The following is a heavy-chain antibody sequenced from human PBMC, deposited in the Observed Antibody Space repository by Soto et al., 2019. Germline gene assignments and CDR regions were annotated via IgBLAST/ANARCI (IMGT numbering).Heavy chain of an antibody. V-gene: IGHV4-39*01. J-gene: IGHJ3*02. CDR2: IYYSGST. CDR3: ARHDRDGYKNDAFDI. Sequence: PSETLSLTCTVSGGSISSGGYYWSWIRQPPGKGLEWIGSIYYSGSTYYNPSLKSRVTISVDASKNQFSLKLSSVTAADTAVYHCARHDRDGYKNDAFDIWGQGTMVTVSS. CDR1: GGSISSGGYY. D-gene: IGHD5-12*01.